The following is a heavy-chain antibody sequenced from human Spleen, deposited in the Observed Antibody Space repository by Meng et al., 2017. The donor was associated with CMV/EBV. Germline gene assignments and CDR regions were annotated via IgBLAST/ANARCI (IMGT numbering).Heavy chain of an antibody. CDR1: GYPFGSYD. Sequence: SVKVSCKASGYPFGSYDINWVRQAPGQGLEWMGGIIPILGIANYAQKFQGRVTITADKSTSTAYMELSSLRSEDTAVYYCARDQGARPGYWGQGTLVTVSS. V-gene: IGHV1-69*10. D-gene: IGHD1-26*01. J-gene: IGHJ4*02. CDR3: ARDQGARPGY. CDR2: IIPILGIA.